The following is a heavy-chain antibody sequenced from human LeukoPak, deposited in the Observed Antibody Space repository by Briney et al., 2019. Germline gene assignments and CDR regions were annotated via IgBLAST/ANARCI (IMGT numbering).Heavy chain of an antibody. D-gene: IGHD6-19*01. CDR2: ISGSGGST. V-gene: IGHV3-23*01. J-gene: IGHJ4*02. Sequence: QSGGSLRLSCAASGFTFSSYAMSWVRQAPGKGLEWVSAISGSGGSTYYADSVKGRFTISRDNPKNTLYLQMNSLRAEDTAVYYCAKLGSGWYGFDYWAREPWSPSPQ. CDR1: GFTFSSYA. CDR3: AKLGSGWYGFDY.